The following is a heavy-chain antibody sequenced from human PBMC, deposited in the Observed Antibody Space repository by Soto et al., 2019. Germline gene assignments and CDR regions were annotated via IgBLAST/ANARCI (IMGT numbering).Heavy chain of an antibody. CDR3: ARPIEYRSSARGLDRLDG. D-gene: IGHD6-6*01. J-gene: IGHJ6*02. Sequence: GASLRISCKGSGYSFTSYWISWVRQMPGKGLEWMGRIDPSDSYTNYSPSFQGHVTISADKSISTAYLQWSSLKASDTAMYYCARPIEYRSSARGLDRLDGWGQGTTVTGSS. CDR1: GYSFTSYW. CDR2: IDPSDSYT. V-gene: IGHV5-10-1*01.